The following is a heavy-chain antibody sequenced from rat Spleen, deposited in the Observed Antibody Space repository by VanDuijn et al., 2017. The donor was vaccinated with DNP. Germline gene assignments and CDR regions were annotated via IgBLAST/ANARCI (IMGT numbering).Heavy chain of an antibody. D-gene: IGHD1-11*01. J-gene: IGHJ2*01. CDR3: ARHGRRVFDY. V-gene: IGHV5-22*01. CDR2: INTDGGST. CDR1: GFTFSDYY. Sequence: EVQLVQSGGGLVQPGRSLKLSCAASGFTFSDYYMAWVRQAPGKGLEWVASINTDGGSTYYPDSVKGRFTISRDDAKNTLSLQMNSLRSEDTATYYCARHGRRVFDYWGQGVMVTVSS.